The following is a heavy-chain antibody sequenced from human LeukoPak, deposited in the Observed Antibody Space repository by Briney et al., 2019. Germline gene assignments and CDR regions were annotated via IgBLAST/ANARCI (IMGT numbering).Heavy chain of an antibody. Sequence: GGSLRLSCAASGFTFSSYAMHWVRQAPGKGLEWVAVISYDGSNKYYADPVKGRFTISRDNSKNTLYLQMNSLRAEDTAVYYCASPEGFGELLPFDYWGQGTLVTVSS. CDR3: ASPEGFGELLPFDY. CDR1: GFTFSSYA. D-gene: IGHD3-10*01. CDR2: ISYDGSNK. J-gene: IGHJ4*02. V-gene: IGHV3-30-3*01.